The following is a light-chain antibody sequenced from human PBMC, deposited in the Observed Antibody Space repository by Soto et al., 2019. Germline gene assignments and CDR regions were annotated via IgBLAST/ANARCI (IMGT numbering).Light chain of an antibody. V-gene: IGKV3-11*01. J-gene: IGKJ2*01. CDR3: PQRSNCPPQT. CDR2: DAS. Sequence: EIVLTQSPATLSLSPGERATLSCRASQSVTSYLAWYQQKPGQAPRLLIYDASNRATGIPPRFSGSGYWTGFTLTISILEPEDFAFYDCPQRSNCPPQTFRQGTKLEIK. CDR1: QSVTSY.